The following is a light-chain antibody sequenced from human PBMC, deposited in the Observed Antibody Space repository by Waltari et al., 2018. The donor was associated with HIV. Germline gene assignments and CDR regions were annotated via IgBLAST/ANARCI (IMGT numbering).Light chain of an antibody. J-gene: IGKJ3*01. V-gene: IGKV1-12*01. Sequence: DIQMTQSPSSVSASAGDRVTITCRASQGISSWLAWYQQKPGKAPKVLIYDASSLQSGVPSRFSGSGSGTDFTLTISSLQAEDVAVYYCQQYYTTPFTFGPGTKVDIK. CDR2: DAS. CDR1: QGISSW. CDR3: QQYYTTPFT.